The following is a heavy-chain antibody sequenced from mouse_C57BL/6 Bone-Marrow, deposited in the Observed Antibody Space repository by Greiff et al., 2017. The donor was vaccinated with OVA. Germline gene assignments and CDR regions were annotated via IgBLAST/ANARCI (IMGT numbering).Heavy chain of an antibody. J-gene: IGHJ2*01. CDR3: ARGRLYYCGLFDY. CDR1: GYSFTSYY. V-gene: IGHV1-66*01. Sequence: VQLQQSGPELVKPGASVKISCKASGYSFTSYYIHWVKQRPGQGLEWIGWIYPGCGNTKYNEKFKGKATLTADTSASTAYMQLSSLTSEDSAVYDCARGRLYYCGLFDYWGQGTTLTVSS. CDR2: IYPGCGNT. D-gene: IGHD1-1*01.